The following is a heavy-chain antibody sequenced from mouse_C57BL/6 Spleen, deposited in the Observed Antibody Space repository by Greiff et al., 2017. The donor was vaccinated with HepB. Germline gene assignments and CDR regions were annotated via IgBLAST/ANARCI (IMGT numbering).Heavy chain of an antibody. J-gene: IGHJ4*01. Sequence: VQLQESGAELVRPGASVTLSCKASGYTFTDYEMHWVKQTPVHGLEWIGAIDPETGGTAYNQKFKGKAILTADKSSSTAYMELRSLTSEDSAVYYCTRSDYPYYAMDYWGQGTSVTVSS. CDR1: GYTFTDYE. CDR2: IDPETGGT. V-gene: IGHV1-15*01. CDR3: TRSDYPYYAMDY. D-gene: IGHD2-4*01.